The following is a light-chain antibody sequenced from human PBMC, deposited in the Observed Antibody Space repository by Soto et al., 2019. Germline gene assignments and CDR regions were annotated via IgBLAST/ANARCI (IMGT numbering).Light chain of an antibody. Sequence: QSVLTQTASVSGSPGQSITISCTGSSSDVGGYNFVSWYQQHPGKAPKLIIHEVSNRPSGVSNRFSGSKSGNTASLTISGLQAEDEAVYYCCSHSTSVTWMFGGGPKLTVL. CDR1: SSDVGGYNF. CDR2: EVS. V-gene: IGLV2-14*03. J-gene: IGLJ3*02. CDR3: CSHSTSVTWM.